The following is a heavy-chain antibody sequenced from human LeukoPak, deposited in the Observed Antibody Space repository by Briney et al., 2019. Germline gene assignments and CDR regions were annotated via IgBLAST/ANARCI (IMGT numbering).Heavy chain of an antibody. CDR3: ARGRGKYYYLFVGFDP. CDR1: GGSFSGYY. V-gene: IGHV4-34*01. CDR2: INHSGST. J-gene: IGHJ5*02. Sequence: SETLSLTCADYGGSFSGYYWSGIRQPPGKGLEWIGEINHSGSTNYNPSLKSRVTISVDTSKNQFSLKLSSVTAADTAVYYCARGRGKYYYLFVGFDPWGQGTLVTVSS. D-gene: IGHD2/OR15-2a*01.